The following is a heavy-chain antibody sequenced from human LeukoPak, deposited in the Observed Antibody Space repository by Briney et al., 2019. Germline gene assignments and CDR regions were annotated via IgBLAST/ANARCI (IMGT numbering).Heavy chain of an antibody. CDR2: IIPIFGTA. D-gene: IGHD3-3*01. J-gene: IGHJ5*02. V-gene: IGHV1-69*01. Sequence: SVKVSCKASGGTFSSYAISWVRQAPGQGLEWMGGIIPIFGTANYAQKFQGRVTITADESTSTAYMELSSLRSEDTAVYYCARDRMDYDFWCGYNWFVPWGQGTLVTVSS. CDR1: GGTFSSYA. CDR3: ARDRMDYDFWCGYNWFVP.